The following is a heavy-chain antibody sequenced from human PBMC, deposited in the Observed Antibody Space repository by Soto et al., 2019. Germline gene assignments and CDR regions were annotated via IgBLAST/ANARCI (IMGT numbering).Heavy chain of an antibody. J-gene: IGHJ6*01. Sequence: SGPTLVNPTQTRTLTCTFSGFSLSTSGMRVSWIRQPPGKALEWLARIDWDDDKFYSTSLKTRLTISKDTSKNQVVLTMTNMDPVDTATYYCARDYYYGMDVWGQGTTVTVSS. V-gene: IGHV2-70*04. CDR2: IDWDDDK. CDR3: ARDYYYGMDV. CDR1: GFSLSTSGMR.